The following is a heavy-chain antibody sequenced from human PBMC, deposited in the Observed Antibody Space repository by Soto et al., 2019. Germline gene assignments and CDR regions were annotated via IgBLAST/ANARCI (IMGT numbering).Heavy chain of an antibody. CDR3: ARHISTFRYYYYAMDV. CDR2: IYPGDSDT. CDR1: GYTFTDYW. D-gene: IGHD2-2*01. V-gene: IGHV5-51*01. J-gene: IGHJ6*02. Sequence: VESLKISCKGSGYTFTDYWIGWVRQLPGKGLEWMGIIYPGDSDTRYSPSFQGHVTITVDKSTNTAYLQWNTLRASDTAMYYCARHISTFRYYYYAMDVWGQGTPVTV.